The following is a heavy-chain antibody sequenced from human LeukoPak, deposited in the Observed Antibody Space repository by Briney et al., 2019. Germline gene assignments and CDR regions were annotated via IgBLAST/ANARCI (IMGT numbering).Heavy chain of an antibody. D-gene: IGHD3-16*01. CDR1: GFTFSSYG. Sequence: GRSLRLSCAASGFTFSSYGMHWVRQAPGKGLEWEALIWYDGSNTYYADSVKGRFTISRDNSKNTLYLQMNSLRAEDTAVYYCTTDGGIMQKPLFDCWGQGTLVTVSS. J-gene: IGHJ5*01. CDR3: TTDGGIMQKPLFDC. V-gene: IGHV3-33*01. CDR2: IWYDGSNT.